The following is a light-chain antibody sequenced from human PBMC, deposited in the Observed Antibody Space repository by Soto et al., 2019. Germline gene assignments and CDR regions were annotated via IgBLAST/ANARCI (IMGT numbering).Light chain of an antibody. CDR1: QAIGSY. J-gene: IGKJ2*01. CDR3: QQHNSFPRS. CDR2: AAS. Sequence: IQLTQSPSSLSASVGDTVTITCRASQAIGSYFAWYQQRPGKAPKVLIYAASTLQSGVPSRFSGSGSGTEFTLTISSLQPEDYATYYCQQHNSFPRSFGQGTKLEIK. V-gene: IGKV1-9*01.